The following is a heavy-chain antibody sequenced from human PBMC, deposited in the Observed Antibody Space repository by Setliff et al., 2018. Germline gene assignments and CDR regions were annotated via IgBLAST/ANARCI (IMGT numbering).Heavy chain of an antibody. CDR2: IKQDGSEK. Sequence: GGSLRLSCAASGFSVGSTYMTWVRQAPGKGPEWVANIKQDGSEKNYVDSVKGRFTISRDNARNSLYLQMNSLRAEDTAVYYCARDSGLATDYWGQGTLVTVSS. D-gene: IGHD6-19*01. V-gene: IGHV3-7*03. CDR1: GFSVGSTY. CDR3: ARDSGLATDY. J-gene: IGHJ4*02.